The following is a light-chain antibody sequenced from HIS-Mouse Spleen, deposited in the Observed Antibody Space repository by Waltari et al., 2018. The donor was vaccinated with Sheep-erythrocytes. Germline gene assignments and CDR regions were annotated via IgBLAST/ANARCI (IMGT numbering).Light chain of an antibody. CDR3: QAWDSSTAV. CDR1: KLGDKY. V-gene: IGLV3-1*01. Sequence: LTQPRSVSGSPGQSVTISCTGDKLGDKYACWYQQKPGQSPVLVIYQDSKRPSGIPERFSGSNSGNTATLTISGTQAMDEADYYCQAWDSSTAVFGGGTKLTVL. J-gene: IGLJ2*01. CDR2: QDS.